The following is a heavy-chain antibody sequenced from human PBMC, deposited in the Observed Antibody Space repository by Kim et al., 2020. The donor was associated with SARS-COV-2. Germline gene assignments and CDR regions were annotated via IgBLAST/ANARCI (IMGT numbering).Heavy chain of an antibody. CDR2: INPSSGST. D-gene: IGHD3-10*01. V-gene: IGHV1-46*01. CDR3: ARDGGSYLTPFDY. J-gene: IGHJ4*01. Sequence: ASVKVSCKASGYTFTSYYIQWLRQAPGQGLEWMGIINPSSGSTNYAQKFQGRVTMTRDTSTSRVYMELSSLRSEDTAVYYCARDGGSYLTPFDYWGQEPWSPSPQ. CDR1: GYTFTSYY.